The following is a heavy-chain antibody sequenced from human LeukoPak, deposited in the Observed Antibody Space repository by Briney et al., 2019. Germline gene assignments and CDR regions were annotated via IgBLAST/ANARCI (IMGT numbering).Heavy chain of an antibody. J-gene: IGHJ2*01. CDR1: GGSFSGYY. Sequence: PSETLSLTCAVYGGSFSGYYWSWIRQPPGKGLEWIGEINHSGSTNYNPSLKGRVTISVDTSKNQFSLKLSSVTAADTAVYCCARGRGRRPPGYFDLWGRGTLVTVSS. V-gene: IGHV4-34*01. CDR3: ARGRGRRPPGYFDL. CDR2: INHSGST.